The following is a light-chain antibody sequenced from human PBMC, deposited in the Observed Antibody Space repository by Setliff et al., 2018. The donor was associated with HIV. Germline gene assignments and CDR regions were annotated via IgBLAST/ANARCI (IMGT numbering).Light chain of an antibody. J-gene: IGLJ1*01. CDR3: SSYAITNTLP. Sequence: QSALTQPASVSGSPGQSINISCTGTSSDVGGYSYVSWYQQHPGKAPKLIIYEVRNRPSGVSNRFSGSKSGNTASLTISGLQAEDEADYYCSSYAITNTLPFGTGTKVTVL. V-gene: IGLV2-14*01. CDR1: SSDVGGYSY. CDR2: EVR.